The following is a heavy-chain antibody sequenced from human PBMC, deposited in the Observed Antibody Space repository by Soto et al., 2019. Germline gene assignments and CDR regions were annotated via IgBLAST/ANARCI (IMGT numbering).Heavy chain of an antibody. J-gene: IGHJ4*02. CDR2: ISYDGSNK. Sequence: PGGSLRLSCAASGFTFSSYAMHWVRQAPGKGLEWVAVISYDGSNKYYADSVKGRFTISRDNSKNTLYLQMNSLRAEDTAVYYCAVPTYDYVWGSYRKTPSDYWGQGTLVTVSS. CDR3: AVPTYDYVWGSYRKTPSDY. V-gene: IGHV3-30-3*01. D-gene: IGHD3-16*02. CDR1: GFTFSSYA.